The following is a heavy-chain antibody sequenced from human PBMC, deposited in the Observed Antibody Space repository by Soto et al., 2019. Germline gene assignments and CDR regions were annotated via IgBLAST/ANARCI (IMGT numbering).Heavy chain of an antibody. CDR2: ISSSSSYI. J-gene: IGHJ6*02. CDR3: ARMSTLYGMDV. Sequence: GGSLRLSCAASGFTFSSYSMNWVRQAPGKGLEWVSSISSSSSYIYYADSVKGRFTISRDNAKNSLYLQMNSLRAEDTAVYYCARMSTLYGMDVWGQGTTVTVSS. V-gene: IGHV3-21*01. CDR1: GFTFSSYS.